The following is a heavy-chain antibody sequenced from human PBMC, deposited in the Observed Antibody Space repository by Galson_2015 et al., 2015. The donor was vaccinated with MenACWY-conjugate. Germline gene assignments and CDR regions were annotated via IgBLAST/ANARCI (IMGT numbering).Heavy chain of an antibody. D-gene: IGHD3-3*01. CDR2: IKEDGSEK. CDR3: ALSITMFDY. V-gene: IGHV3-7*03. Sequence: SLRLSCAASGFRFSTYWMSWVRQAPGKGLEWVANIKEDGSEKYYVDSVKGRFTISRDNAKNSLYLQINSLRAEDTAVYYCALSITMFDYWGQGTLVTVSS. CDR1: GFRFSTYW. J-gene: IGHJ4*02.